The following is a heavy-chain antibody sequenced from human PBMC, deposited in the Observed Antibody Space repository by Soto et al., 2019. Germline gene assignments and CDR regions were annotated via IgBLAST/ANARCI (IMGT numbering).Heavy chain of an antibody. V-gene: IGHV3-15*07. Sequence: GGSLRLSCAASGFTFSNAWINWVRQAPGKGLEWVGRIKSKTDGGTTDFAAPVKGRFAISRDDSKNMVYLQMNSLKTEDTAVYYCTTDSYIDSVIALFDYWGHGTLVTVSS. D-gene: IGHD3-9*01. CDR2: IKSKTDGGTT. J-gene: IGHJ4*01. CDR3: TTDSYIDSVIALFDY. CDR1: GFTFSNAW.